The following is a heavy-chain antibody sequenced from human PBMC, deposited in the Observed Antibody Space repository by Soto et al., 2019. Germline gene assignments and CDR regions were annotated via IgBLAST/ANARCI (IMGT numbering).Heavy chain of an antibody. V-gene: IGHV3-30*18. D-gene: IGHD1-1*01. CDR3: AKSVYNWTDGFCDY. CDR2: ISYDGNNK. Sequence: QVQLVESGGGVVQPGRSLRLSCAASGFTFSTYGMHWVRQAPGKGLEWVAVISYDGNNKYYADSVKGRFTISRDNSKNTLYLQMSSRRAEDTAVYYCAKSVYNWTDGFCDYWGQGTLVTVSS. CDR1: GFTFSTYG. J-gene: IGHJ4*02.